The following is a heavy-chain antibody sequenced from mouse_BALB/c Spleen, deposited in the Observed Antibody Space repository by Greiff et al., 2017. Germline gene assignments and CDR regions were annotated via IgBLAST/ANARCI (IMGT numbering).Heavy chain of an antibody. D-gene: IGHD2-3*01. CDR2: IYPGDGDT. Sequence: QVQLQQSGPELVKPGASVKISCKASGYAFSSSWMNWVKQRPGQGLEWIGRIYPGDGDTNYNGKFKGKATLTADKSSSTAYMQLSSLTSVDSAVYFCARRYDGSYAMDYWGQGTSVTVSS. CDR3: ARRYDGSYAMDY. V-gene: IGHV1-82*01. J-gene: IGHJ4*01. CDR1: GYAFSSSW.